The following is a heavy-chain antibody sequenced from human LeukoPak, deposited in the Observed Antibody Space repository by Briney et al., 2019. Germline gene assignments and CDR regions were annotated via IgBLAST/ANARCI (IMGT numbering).Heavy chain of an antibody. CDR3: ARSRDGYKAVGY. J-gene: IGHJ4*02. CDR2: IDPSGGST. D-gene: IGHD5-24*01. V-gene: IGHV1-46*01. CDR1: GYTFTSYH. Sequence: ASVKVSCKASGYTFTSYHMHWVRQAPGQGLEWMGIIDPSGGSTSYAQKFQGRVTMTRDTSTSTVYMELSSLRSEDTAVYYCARSRDGYKAVGYWGQGTLVIVSS.